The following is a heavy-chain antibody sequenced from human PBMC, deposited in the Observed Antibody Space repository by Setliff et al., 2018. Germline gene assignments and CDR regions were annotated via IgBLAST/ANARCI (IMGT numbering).Heavy chain of an antibody. V-gene: IGHV4-39*01. CDR2: IHYSGST. Sequence: PPETLSLTCTVSGGSISSSSYYWGWIRQPPGKGLEWIGSIHYSGSTYYNPSLKSRVTISVDTSKNQFSLKLSSVTAADTAVYYCARRGMSSSWFKGYFDYWGQGTLVTVS. CDR1: GGSISSSSYY. D-gene: IGHD6-13*01. CDR3: ARRGMSSSWFKGYFDY. J-gene: IGHJ4*02.